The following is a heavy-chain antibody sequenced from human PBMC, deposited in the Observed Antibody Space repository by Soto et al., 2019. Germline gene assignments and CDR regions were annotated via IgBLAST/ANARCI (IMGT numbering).Heavy chain of an antibody. J-gene: IGHJ1*01. CDR1: GYTFTSYA. CDR2: INAGNGNT. CDR3: ARVGGQKYFQH. V-gene: IGHV1-3*05. Sequence: QVQLVQSGAEEKKPGASVKVSCKASGYTFTSYAMHWVRQAPGQRLEWMGWINAGNGNTKYSQKFQGRVTITWDTSASTAYMELSSLRSEDTAVYYCARVGGQKYFQHWGQGTLVTVSS.